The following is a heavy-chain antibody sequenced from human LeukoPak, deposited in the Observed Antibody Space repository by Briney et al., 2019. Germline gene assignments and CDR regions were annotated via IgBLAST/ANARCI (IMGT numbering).Heavy chain of an antibody. D-gene: IGHD2-21*02. CDR1: GFTFSDYY. CDR3: ARGAAYCGGDCYATFDY. V-gene: IGHV3-11*01. CDR2: ISSSGSNI. Sequence: GGSLRLSCAASGFTFSDYYMSWIRQAPGKGREWVSYISSSGSNIYYADSVKGRFTIPRDNAKNSLYLQMNSLRAEDTAVYYCARGAAYCGGDCYATFDYWGRGTLVTVSS. J-gene: IGHJ4*02.